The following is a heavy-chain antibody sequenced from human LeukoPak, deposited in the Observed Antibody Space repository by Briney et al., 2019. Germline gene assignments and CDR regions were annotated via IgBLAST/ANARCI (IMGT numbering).Heavy chain of an antibody. J-gene: IGHJ4*02. D-gene: IGHD1/OR15-1a*01. Sequence: SETLSLTCTVSGGSISTYYWSWIRQPPGKGLEGIGYISYSGSTNYNPSLKSRVTISLDTSKNQFALKLSSVTAADTAVYYCARGIIGTRSKFDYWGQGTLVTVSS. CDR1: GGSISTYY. CDR3: ARGIIGTRSKFDY. V-gene: IGHV4-59*08. CDR2: ISYSGST.